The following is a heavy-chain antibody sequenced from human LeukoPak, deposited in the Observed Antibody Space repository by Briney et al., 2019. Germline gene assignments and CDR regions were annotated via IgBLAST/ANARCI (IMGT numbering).Heavy chain of an antibody. V-gene: IGHV3-74*01. CDR1: GFTFSSYW. J-gene: IGHJ6*03. CDR3: ARRHSVVNPYYYYYYMDV. Sequence: GGSLRLSCAASGFTFSSYWMHWVRQAPGKGLVWVSRINSDGSSTSYADSVKGRFTISRDNAKNTLYLQMNSLRAEDTAVYYCARRHSVVNPYYYYYYMDVWGKGTTVTVFS. D-gene: IGHD3-22*01. CDR2: INSDGSST.